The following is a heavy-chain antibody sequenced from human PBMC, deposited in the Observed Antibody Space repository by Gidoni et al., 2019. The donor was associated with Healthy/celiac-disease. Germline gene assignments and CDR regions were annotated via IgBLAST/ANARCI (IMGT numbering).Heavy chain of an antibody. V-gene: IGHV3-33*01. D-gene: IGHD3-16*01. CDR3: ARDLEKFSLNYYGMDV. CDR1: GFTFSRYG. Sequence: QVQLVESGGGVVQPGRSLRPSCAASGFTFSRYGMHRVRQAPGKGLEWVAVIWYDGSNKYYADSVKGRFTISRDNSKNTLYLQMNSLRAEDTAVYYCARDLEKFSLNYYGMDVWGQGTTVTVSS. J-gene: IGHJ6*02. CDR2: IWYDGSNK.